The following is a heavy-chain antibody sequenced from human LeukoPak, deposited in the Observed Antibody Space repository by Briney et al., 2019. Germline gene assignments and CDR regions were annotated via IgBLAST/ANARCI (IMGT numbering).Heavy chain of an antibody. J-gene: IGHJ4*02. CDR3: ARVGIAVAADY. Sequence: PGGSLRLSCAASGFTVSSNYMSWVRQAPGKGLEWVSSISSSSSYIYYADSVKGRFTISRDNAKNSLYLQMNSLRAEDTAVYYCARVGIAVAADYWGQGTLVTVSS. CDR2: ISSSSSYI. D-gene: IGHD6-19*01. CDR1: GFTVSSNY. V-gene: IGHV3-21*01.